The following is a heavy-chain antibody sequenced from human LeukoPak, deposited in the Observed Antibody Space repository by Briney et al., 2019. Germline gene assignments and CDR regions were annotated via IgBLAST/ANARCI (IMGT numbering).Heavy chain of an antibody. CDR1: GGSISSYY. CDR3: ARLSTASPLNWFDP. Sequence: SETLSLTCTVSGGSISSYYWSWIRQPPGKGLEWIGYIYTSGSTNYNPSLKSRVTISVDTSKNQFSLKLSSVTAADTAVYYCARLSTASPLNWFDPRGQGTLVTVSS. D-gene: IGHD1-26*01. J-gene: IGHJ5*02. CDR2: IYTSGST. V-gene: IGHV4-4*09.